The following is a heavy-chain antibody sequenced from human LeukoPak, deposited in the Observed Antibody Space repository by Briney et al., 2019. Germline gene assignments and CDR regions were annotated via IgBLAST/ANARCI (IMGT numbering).Heavy chain of an antibody. Sequence: GGSLRLSCAASGFTFSRYSIIWVRQAPGKGLEWVSGISGDAVSTYYVDSVKGRFTISRDNSKNTLYLQMNSLGAEDTAVYYCAKTSGFTKEAIDYWGQGTLVTVSS. CDR1: GFTFSRYS. D-gene: IGHD6-19*01. CDR3: AKTSGFTKEAIDY. J-gene: IGHJ4*02. V-gene: IGHV3-23*01. CDR2: ISGDAVST.